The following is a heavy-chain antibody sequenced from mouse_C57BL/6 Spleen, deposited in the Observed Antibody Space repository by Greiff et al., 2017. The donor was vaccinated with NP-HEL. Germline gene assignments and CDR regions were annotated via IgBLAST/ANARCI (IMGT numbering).Heavy chain of an antibody. V-gene: IGHV5-17*01. Sequence: EVQRVESGGGLVKPGGSLKLSCAASGFTFSDYGMHWVRQGPEKGLEWVAYISSGSSTTYYADTVKGRFTISRDNAKNTLFLQMTSLRSEDTAMDYCARDHYYGSSYGWYVDVWGTGTTVTVSS. D-gene: IGHD1-1*01. J-gene: IGHJ1*03. CDR3: ARDHYYGSSYGWYVDV. CDR2: ISSGSSTT. CDR1: GFTFSDYG.